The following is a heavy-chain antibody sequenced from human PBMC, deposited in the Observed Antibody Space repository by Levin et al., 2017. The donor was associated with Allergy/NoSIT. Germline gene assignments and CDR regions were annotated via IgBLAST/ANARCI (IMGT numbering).Heavy chain of an antibody. J-gene: IGHJ4*02. D-gene: IGHD6-19*01. V-gene: IGHV4-61*01. Sequence: PGGSLRLSCTVSGGSVSSGSYYWSWIRQPPGKGLEWIGYIYYSGSTKYNPSLKSGVTISVDTSKNQFSLKLSSVTAADTAVYYCARVGYSSGSLDYWGQGTLVTVSS. CDR3: ARVGYSSGSLDY. CDR1: GGSVSSGSYY. CDR2: IYYSGST.